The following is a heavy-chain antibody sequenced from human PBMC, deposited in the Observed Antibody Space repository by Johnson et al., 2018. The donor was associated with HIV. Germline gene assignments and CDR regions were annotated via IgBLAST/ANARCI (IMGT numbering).Heavy chain of an antibody. Sequence: EQLVESGGGLVQPGGSLRLSCAASGFTFSSYAMSWVRQAPGKGLEWVSAISGSGGSTYYADSVKGRFTISRDNSKNTLYLQMNSLRAEETALYYCAREMGIAAAGTLDAFDIWGQGTMVTVSS. CDR3: AREMGIAAAGTLDAFDI. J-gene: IGHJ3*02. CDR2: ISGSGGST. V-gene: IGHV3-23*04. CDR1: GFTFSSYA. D-gene: IGHD6-13*01.